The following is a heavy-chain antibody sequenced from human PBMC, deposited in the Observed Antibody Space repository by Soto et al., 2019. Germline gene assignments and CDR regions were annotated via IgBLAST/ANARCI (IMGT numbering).Heavy chain of an antibody. CDR1: GFTISSYG. Sequence: GWSLRLSCAASGFTISSYGMHWVLQAPGKGLEWVSVISHDGNNKYYSESLKGRLTISRDNSEKTLYLEMSSLRVEDTAVYFCAKAAFDFWTTADRQGVHFDSWGQGTLVTVST. V-gene: IGHV3-30*18. D-gene: IGHD3-3*01. CDR2: ISHDGNNK. CDR3: AKAAFDFWTTADRQGVHFDS. J-gene: IGHJ4*02.